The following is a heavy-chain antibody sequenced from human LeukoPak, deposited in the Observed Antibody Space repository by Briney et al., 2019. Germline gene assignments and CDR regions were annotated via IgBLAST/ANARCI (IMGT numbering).Heavy chain of an antibody. CDR3: ARDPYDFWSGYYSLGLDY. CDR2: IYYSGST. Sequence: SETLSLTCTVSGGSISSGGYYWSWIRQHPGKGLEWIGYIYYSGSTYYNPSLKSRVTISVDTSKNQFSLKLSSVIAADTAVYYCARDPYDFWSGYYSLGLDYWGQGTLVTVSS. J-gene: IGHJ4*02. CDR1: GGSISSGGYY. D-gene: IGHD3-3*01. V-gene: IGHV4-31*03.